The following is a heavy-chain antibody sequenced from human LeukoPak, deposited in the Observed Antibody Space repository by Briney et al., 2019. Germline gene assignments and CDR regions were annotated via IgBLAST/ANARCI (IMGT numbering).Heavy chain of an antibody. Sequence: PGGSLRLSCAASGFTFSGSAMHWVRQASGKGLEWVGRIRSKANSYATAYAASVKGRFTISRDDSKNTAYLQMNSLKTEDTAVYYCTRHDYGDGDFDYRGQGTLVTVSS. J-gene: IGHJ4*02. CDR2: IRSKANSYAT. D-gene: IGHD4-17*01. CDR3: TRHDYGDGDFDY. V-gene: IGHV3-73*01. CDR1: GFTFSGSA.